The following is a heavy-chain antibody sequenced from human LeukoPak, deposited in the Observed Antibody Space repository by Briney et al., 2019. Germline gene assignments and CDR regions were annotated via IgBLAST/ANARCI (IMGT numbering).Heavy chain of an antibody. CDR2: ISGSGGST. CDR3: ARKSNWDLPDY. Sequence: PGGSLRLSCAATGVTFSSYGMSWVRQAPGKGLEWVSAISGSGGSTYYADSVKGRFTISRDNSKNTLYLQMNSLRAEDTAVYYCARKSNWDLPDYWGQGTLVTVSS. D-gene: IGHD7-27*01. V-gene: IGHV3-23*01. CDR1: GVTFSSYG. J-gene: IGHJ4*02.